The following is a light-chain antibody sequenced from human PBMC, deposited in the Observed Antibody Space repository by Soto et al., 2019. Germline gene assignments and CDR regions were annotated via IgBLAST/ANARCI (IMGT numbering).Light chain of an antibody. Sequence: HSALTQPASVSGSPGQSITISCTGTSSDVGGYNYVSWYQQHPGKAPKLMIYDVSNRPSGVSNRFSGSKSGNTASLTISGLQAEDEADYYCSSYTSSSTLPYVFGTGTKLTVL. J-gene: IGLJ1*01. CDR2: DVS. CDR1: SSDVGGYNY. V-gene: IGLV2-14*01. CDR3: SSYTSSSTLPYV.